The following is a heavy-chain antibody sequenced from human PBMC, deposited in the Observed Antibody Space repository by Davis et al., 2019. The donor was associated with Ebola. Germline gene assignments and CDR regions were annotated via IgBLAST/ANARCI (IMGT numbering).Heavy chain of an antibody. CDR1: GYNFLRNW. CDR2: IYPDDSDT. V-gene: IGHV5-51*01. D-gene: IGHD1-26*01. J-gene: IGHJ4*02. CDR3: VRLAFTESYGVDY. Sequence: GESLKTSCMASGYNFLRNWIGWVRQPPGKGLEWVGLIYPDDSDTRYSPSFQGQVTISADTSISTAYLQWSSLKASDTAIYYCVRLAFTESYGVDYWGQGALVTVSS.